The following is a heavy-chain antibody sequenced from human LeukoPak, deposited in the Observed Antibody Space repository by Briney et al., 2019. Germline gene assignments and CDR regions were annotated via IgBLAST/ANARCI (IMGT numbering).Heavy chain of an antibody. CDR3: AKDLWFGERDAFDI. J-gene: IGHJ3*02. Sequence: GGSLRLSCAASGFTISNYGMHWVRQAPGKGLEWVAVLSSEGSIQYYADSVKGRFTISRDTSENILYLQMNSLRAEDTAVYYCAKDLWFGERDAFDIWGQGTMVTVSS. CDR1: GFTISNYG. CDR2: LSSEGSIQ. V-gene: IGHV3-30*18. D-gene: IGHD3-10*01.